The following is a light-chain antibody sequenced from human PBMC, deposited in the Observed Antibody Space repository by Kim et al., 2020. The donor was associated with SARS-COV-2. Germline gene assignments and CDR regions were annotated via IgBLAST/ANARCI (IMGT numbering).Light chain of an antibody. V-gene: IGKV4-1*01. CDR3: QQYYSTPYT. CDR1: QSVLYNSNNQNY. J-gene: IGKJ2*01. CDR2: WAS. Sequence: KATINCQSSQSVLYNSNNQNYLAWYQQKPGQPPKLLIYWASTREYGVPDRFSGSGSGTDFTLTISSLQAEDVAVYYCQQYYSTPYTFGQGTKLEI.